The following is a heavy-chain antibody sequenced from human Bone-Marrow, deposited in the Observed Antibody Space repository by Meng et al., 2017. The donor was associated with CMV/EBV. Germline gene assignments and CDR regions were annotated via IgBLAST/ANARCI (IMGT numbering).Heavy chain of an antibody. V-gene: IGHV3-33*06. CDR3: AKGEGYNYGYLTY. Sequence: AAAGCTFSRYTKDWVRQAPGKGLEWVAIIWNDGSNRYYAASVKGRFTISRDSSKSTLYLEMNSLRAEDTAVYYCAKGEGYNYGYLTYWGQGTLVTVSS. D-gene: IGHD5-18*01. CDR2: IWNDGSNR. J-gene: IGHJ4*02. CDR1: GCTFSRYT.